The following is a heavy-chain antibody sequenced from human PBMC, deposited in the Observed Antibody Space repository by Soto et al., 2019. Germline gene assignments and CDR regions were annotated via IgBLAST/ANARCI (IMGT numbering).Heavy chain of an antibody. CDR3: AKGRRGILWFGESSFDY. D-gene: IGHD3-10*01. CDR1: GFTFSSYA. CDR2: ISGSGGST. V-gene: IGHV3-23*01. J-gene: IGHJ4*02. Sequence: EVQLLESGGGLVQPGGSLRLSCAASGFTFSSYAMSWVRQAPGKGLEWVSAISGSGGSTYYADSVKGRFTISRDNSKNTLYLQRNSLRGADTAVYHCAKGRRGILWFGESSFDYWGQGSLVTVCS.